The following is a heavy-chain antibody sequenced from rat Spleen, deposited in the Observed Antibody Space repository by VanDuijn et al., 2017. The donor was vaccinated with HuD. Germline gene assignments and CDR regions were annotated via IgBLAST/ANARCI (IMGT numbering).Heavy chain of an antibody. V-gene: IGHV5-25*01. CDR2: IRPSGDST. J-gene: IGHJ2*01. Sequence: EVQLVESGGGLVQPGRSMTLSCSASGFTFSHYYMAWVRQAPTKGLEWVASIRPSGDSTFYRDSVKGRFTISRDNAKSTLYLQMDSLRSEDTATYYCARRYYSGFDYWGQGVMVTVSS. CDR3: ARRYYSGFDY. D-gene: IGHD1-1*01. CDR1: GFTFSHYY.